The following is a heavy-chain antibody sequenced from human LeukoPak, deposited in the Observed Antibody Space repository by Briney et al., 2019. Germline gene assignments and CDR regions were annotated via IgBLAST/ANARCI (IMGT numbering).Heavy chain of an antibody. CDR1: GGSFSGYY. J-gene: IGHJ4*02. V-gene: IGHV4-34*01. Sequence: SETLSLTCAVYGGSFSGYYWSWIRQPPGKGLEWIGEINHSGSTNYNPSLESRVTISVDTSKNQFSLKLSSVTAADTAVYYCARARRGGVDYWGQGTLVTVSS. CDR3: ARARRGGVDY. CDR2: INHSGST. D-gene: IGHD3-10*01.